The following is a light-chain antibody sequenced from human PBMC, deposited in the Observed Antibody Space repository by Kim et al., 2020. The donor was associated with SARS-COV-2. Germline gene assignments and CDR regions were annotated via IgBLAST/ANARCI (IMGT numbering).Light chain of an antibody. CDR3: SSYTSSSTWV. CDR1: SSDVGGYNY. V-gene: IGLV2-14*04. Sequence: GESITIAVTGTSSDVGGYNYVSGYQQQPGKAPKLMIYDVSKRPSGVSNRFSGSKSGNTASLTISGLQAEDEADYYCSSYTSSSTWVFGGGTQLTVL. J-gene: IGLJ3*02. CDR2: DVS.